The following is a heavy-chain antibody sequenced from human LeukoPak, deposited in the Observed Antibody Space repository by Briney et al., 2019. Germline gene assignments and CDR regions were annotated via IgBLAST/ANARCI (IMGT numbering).Heavy chain of an antibody. D-gene: IGHD3-16*01. Sequence: PSETLSLTCAVSGYSISSDFYWGWVRQPPGKGLEWVGRIYHDETTYYNPSLKSRVTISLDTSRKQFSLNLASVTAADTAIYYCANADTEDYFDSWGQGTLVTVSS. J-gene: IGHJ4*02. CDR2: IYHDETT. V-gene: IGHV4-38-2*01. CDR3: ANADTEDYFDS. CDR1: GYSISSDFY.